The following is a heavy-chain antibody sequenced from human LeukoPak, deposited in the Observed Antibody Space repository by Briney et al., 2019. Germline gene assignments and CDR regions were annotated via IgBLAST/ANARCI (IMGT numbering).Heavy chain of an antibody. CDR2: ISSSGSTI. D-gene: IGHD3-10*02. CDR3: AELGITMIGGV. V-gene: IGHV3-48*03. Sequence: GGSLRLSFAASGFTFSSYEMNWVRQAPGKGLEWVSYISSSGSTIYYADSVKGRFTISRDNAKNSLYLQMNSLRAEDTAVYYCAELGITMIGGVWGKGTTVTIS. CDR1: GFTFSSYE. J-gene: IGHJ6*03.